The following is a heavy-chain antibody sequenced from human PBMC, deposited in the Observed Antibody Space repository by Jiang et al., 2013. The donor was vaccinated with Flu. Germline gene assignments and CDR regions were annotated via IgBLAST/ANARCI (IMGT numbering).Heavy chain of an antibody. V-gene: IGHV3-33*01. CDR3: ARGGRNYYDSSGYYWHDAFDI. J-gene: IGHJ3*02. CDR1: GFTFSSYG. D-gene: IGHD3-22*01. CDR2: IWYDGSNK. Sequence: VQLLESGGGVVQPGRSLRLSCAASGFTFSSYGMHWVRQAPGKGLEWVAVIWYDGSNKYYADSVKGRFTISRDNSKNTLYLQMNSLRAEDTAVYYCARGGRNYYDSSGYYWHDAFDIWGQGTMVTVSS.